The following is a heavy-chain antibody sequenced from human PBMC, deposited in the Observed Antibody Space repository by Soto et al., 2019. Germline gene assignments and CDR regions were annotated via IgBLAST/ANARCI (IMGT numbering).Heavy chain of an antibody. V-gene: IGHV3-23*01. CDR1: GFTFSSYA. D-gene: IGHD1-26*01. Sequence: GGSLRLSGAASGFTFSSYAMSWVRQAPGKGLEWVSAISGSGGSTYYADSVKGRFTISRDNSKNTLYLQMNSLRAEDTAVYYCAKDQGEGATPRNWYFDLWGRGTLVTVSS. J-gene: IGHJ2*01. CDR2: ISGSGGST. CDR3: AKDQGEGATPRNWYFDL.